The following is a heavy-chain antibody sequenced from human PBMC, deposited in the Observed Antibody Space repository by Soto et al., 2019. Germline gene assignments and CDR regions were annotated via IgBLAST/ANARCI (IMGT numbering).Heavy chain of an antibody. V-gene: IGHV3-23*01. CDR1: GFTFSSYA. D-gene: IGHD3-22*01. Sequence: PGGSLRLSCAASGFTFSSYAMSWVRQAPGKGLEWVSGINSEGGSTDYADSVKGRFIMSRDNAKNTLYLQMNSLRAEDTAVYYCARDRVESGYPEYFQHWGQGTLVTVSS. CDR2: INSEGGST. CDR3: ARDRVESGYPEYFQH. J-gene: IGHJ1*01.